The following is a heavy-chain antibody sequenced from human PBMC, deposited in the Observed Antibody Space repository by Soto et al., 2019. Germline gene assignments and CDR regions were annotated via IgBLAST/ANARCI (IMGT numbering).Heavy chain of an antibody. J-gene: IGHJ5*02. CDR1: GYTFTSYD. D-gene: IGHD3-10*01. CDR3: ARSGFGAGFWFDP. CDR2: MNPNSART. Sequence: QVQLVQSGAEVKKPGASVKVSCKASGYTFTSYDINWVRQVTGQGLEWMGWMNPNSARTGYSQRFQCRVTMTRDISINTAYMELSSLTSDDPAVYYCARSGFGAGFWFDPWGQGTLVTVSS. V-gene: IGHV1-8*01.